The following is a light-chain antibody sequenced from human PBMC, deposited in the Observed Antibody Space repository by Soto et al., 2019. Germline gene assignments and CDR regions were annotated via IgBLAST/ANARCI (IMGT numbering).Light chain of an antibody. Sequence: AIQLTQSPSSLSASVGDRVTINSRASQGISSALAWYQQKPGKAPKLLIYDASSLESGVPSRFSGSGSGTDFTLTISSLQPEDFATYYCQQFNSYPITFVQGTRLEIK. CDR1: QGISSA. CDR2: DAS. V-gene: IGKV1-13*02. J-gene: IGKJ5*01. CDR3: QQFNSYPIT.